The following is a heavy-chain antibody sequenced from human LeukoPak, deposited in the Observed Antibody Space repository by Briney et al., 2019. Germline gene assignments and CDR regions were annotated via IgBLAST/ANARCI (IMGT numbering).Heavy chain of an antibody. J-gene: IGHJ3*02. CDR2: ISAYNGNT. Sequence: ASVKVSCKASGGTFSSYAISWVRQAPGQGLEWMGWISAYNGNTNYAQKLQGRVTMTTDTSTSTAYMELKSLRSDDTAVYYCARASGAAAGGDAFDIWGQGTMVTVSS. CDR3: ARASGAAAGGDAFDI. D-gene: IGHD6-13*01. CDR1: GGTFSSYA. V-gene: IGHV1-18*01.